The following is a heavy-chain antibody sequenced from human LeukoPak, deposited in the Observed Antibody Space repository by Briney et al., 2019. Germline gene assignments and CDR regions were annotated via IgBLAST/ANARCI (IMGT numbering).Heavy chain of an antibody. CDR1: GGSFSGYY. CDR2: INHSGST. Sequence: PSETLSLTXAVYGGSFSGYYWSWIRQPPGKGLEWIGEINHSGSTNYNPSLKSRVTISVDTSKTQFSLKLSSVTAADTAVYYCARRNSITIFGVLIEGWFDPWGQGTLVTVSS. J-gene: IGHJ5*02. D-gene: IGHD3-3*01. CDR3: ARRNSITIFGVLIEGWFDP. V-gene: IGHV4-34*01.